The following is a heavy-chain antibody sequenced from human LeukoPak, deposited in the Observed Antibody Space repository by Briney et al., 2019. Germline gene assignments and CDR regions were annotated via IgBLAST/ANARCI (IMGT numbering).Heavy chain of an antibody. CDR3: TTDPPGGF. CDR2: IKDKAYGGIM. Sequence: GGSLRLSCAASGFSFNKEWMSWVRQAPGKGLEWVGRIKDKAYGGIMDYAAPVKGRFTISRDDSKNTLYLQMNNLDTEDTAVYYCTTDPPGGFWGQGTLVTVSS. CDR1: GFSFNKEW. J-gene: IGHJ4*02. V-gene: IGHV3-15*01. D-gene: IGHD6-25*01.